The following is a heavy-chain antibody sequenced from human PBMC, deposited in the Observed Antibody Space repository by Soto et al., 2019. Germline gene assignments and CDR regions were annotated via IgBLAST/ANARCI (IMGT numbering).Heavy chain of an antibody. J-gene: IGHJ6*04. Sequence: ASVKVSCKASGYTFTGYYMHWVRQAPGQGLEWMGWINPNSGGTNYAQKFQGRVTMTRDTSISTAYMELSRLRSDDTAVYYCAREGDYDIYASYYGTDVSGKGPTGTVSS. CDR2: INPNSGGT. CDR1: GYTFTGYY. CDR3: AREGDYDIYASYYGTDV. V-gene: IGHV1-2*02. D-gene: IGHD3-9*01.